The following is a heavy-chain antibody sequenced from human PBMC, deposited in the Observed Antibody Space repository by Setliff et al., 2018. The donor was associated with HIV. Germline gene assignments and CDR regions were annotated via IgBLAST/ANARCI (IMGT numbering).Heavy chain of an antibody. J-gene: IGHJ5*02. CDR1: GFTFSNAW. CDR3: TAALQQQVVRWFDP. V-gene: IGHV3-15*01. D-gene: IGHD6-13*01. Sequence: PGWSLRLSCAASGFTFSNAWMSWVRQAPGKGLEWVGRIKSKTDGGTTHYAAPVKGRFTISRDDSKNTLYLQMNSLKTEDTAVYYCTAALQQQVVRWFDPWGQGTLVTVSS. CDR2: IKSKTDGGTT.